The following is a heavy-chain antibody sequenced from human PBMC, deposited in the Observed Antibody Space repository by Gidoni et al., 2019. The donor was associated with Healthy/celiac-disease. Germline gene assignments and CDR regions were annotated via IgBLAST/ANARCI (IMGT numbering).Heavy chain of an antibody. Sequence: QVQLVQSGAEVKKPGASVKGSCKASGYTFTGYYMHWVRQAPGQGLEWMGWINPNSGGTNYAQKFQGRVTMTRDTSISTAYMELSRLRSDDTAVYYCASRPYYYDSSGYAFDIWGQGTMVTVSS. CDR1: GYTFTGYY. CDR2: INPNSGGT. CDR3: ASRPYYYDSSGYAFDI. J-gene: IGHJ3*02. V-gene: IGHV1-2*02. D-gene: IGHD3-22*01.